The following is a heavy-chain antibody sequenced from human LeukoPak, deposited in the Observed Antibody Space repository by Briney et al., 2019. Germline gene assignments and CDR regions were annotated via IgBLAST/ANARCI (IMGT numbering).Heavy chain of an antibody. D-gene: IGHD1-26*01. V-gene: IGHV4-38-2*02. CDR1: GYSISSGYY. J-gene: IGHJ4*02. CDR2: IYHSGST. CDR3: ARVTDSGSYS. Sequence: SETLSLTCTVSGYSISSGYYWGWIRQPPGKGLEWIGSIYHSGSTYYNPSLKSRVTISVDTSKNQFSLKLSSVTAADTAVYYCARVTDSGSYSWGQGTLVTVSS.